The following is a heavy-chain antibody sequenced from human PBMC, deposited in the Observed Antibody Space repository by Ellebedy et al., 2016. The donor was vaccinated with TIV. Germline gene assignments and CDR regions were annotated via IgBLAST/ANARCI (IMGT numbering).Heavy chain of an antibody. CDR3: ARDEVGDGYNYFDY. CDR1: GGTFSSYA. Sequence: AASVKVSCKASGGTFSSYAISWVRQAPGQGLEWMGRIITFHGIANYAQKFQGRVTITADESTSTAYMELSSLRSEDTAVYYCARDEVGDGYNYFDYWGQGTLVTVSS. CDR2: IITFHGIA. V-gene: IGHV1-69*04. D-gene: IGHD5-24*01. J-gene: IGHJ4*02.